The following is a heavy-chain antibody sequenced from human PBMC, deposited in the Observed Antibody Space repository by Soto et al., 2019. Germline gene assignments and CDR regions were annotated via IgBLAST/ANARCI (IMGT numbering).Heavy chain of an antibody. CDR3: ARRWGRTFDS. V-gene: IGHV4-59*08. J-gene: IGHJ4*02. CDR1: GGSISSYY. Sequence: QVQLQESGPGLVKPSETLSLTCTVSGGSISSYYWSWIRQPPGKGLEWIGYIYYSGSTNYNPSLKSRVTISVDTSKNQFSLKLSSVTAADTAVYYCARRWGRTFDSWGQGTLVTVSS. CDR2: IYYSGST. D-gene: IGHD1-26*01.